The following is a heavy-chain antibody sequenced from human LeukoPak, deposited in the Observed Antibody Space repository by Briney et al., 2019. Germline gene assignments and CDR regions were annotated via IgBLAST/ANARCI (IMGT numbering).Heavy chain of an antibody. CDR1: GFTFSSYA. V-gene: IGHV3-23*01. Sequence: PGGSLRLSCAASGFTFSSYAMSWVRQAPGKGLERVSAISGSGGSTYYADSVKGRFTTSRDNAKSSLYLQMNSLRAEDTAVYYCGRGHWGLDYWGQGALVTVSS. J-gene: IGHJ4*02. CDR2: ISGSGGST. CDR3: GRGHWGLDY. D-gene: IGHD7-27*01.